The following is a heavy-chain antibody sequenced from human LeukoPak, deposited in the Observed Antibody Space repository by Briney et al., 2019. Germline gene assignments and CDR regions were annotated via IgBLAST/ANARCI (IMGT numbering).Heavy chain of an antibody. CDR1: GFTFSSYE. Sequence: GGSLRLSCAASGFTFSSYEMNWVRQAPGKGLEWVSYISSSGSTIYYADSVKGRFTISRDNAKNSLYLQMNSLRAEDTALYYCARANTLSSSGWYVGWFDPWGQGTLVTVSS. J-gene: IGHJ5*02. V-gene: IGHV3-48*03. CDR3: ARANTLSSSGWYVGWFDP. CDR2: ISSSGSTI. D-gene: IGHD6-19*01.